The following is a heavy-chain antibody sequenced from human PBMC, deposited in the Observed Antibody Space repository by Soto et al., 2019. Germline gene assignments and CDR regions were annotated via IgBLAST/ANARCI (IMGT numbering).Heavy chain of an antibody. J-gene: IGHJ5*02. CDR1: GGSVSSGSYY. V-gene: IGHV4-61*01. CDR3: ARDRDRFDP. Sequence: QVQLQESGPGLVKPSETLSLTCTVSGGSVSSGSYYWSWIRQPPGKGLEWIGYIYYSGSTNYNPSLKSRVTISVDTSKNQCSLKLSSVTAADTAVYYCARDRDRFDPWGQGTRVTVSS. CDR2: IYYSGST.